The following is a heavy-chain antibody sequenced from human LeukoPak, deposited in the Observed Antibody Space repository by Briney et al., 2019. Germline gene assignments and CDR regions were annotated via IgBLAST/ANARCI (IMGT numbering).Heavy chain of an antibody. J-gene: IGHJ4*02. CDR2: IYYSGST. CDR3: ARDQYYYDSSGYLTFDY. D-gene: IGHD3-22*01. V-gene: IGHV4-59*12. CDR1: GGSISSYY. Sequence: PSETLSLTCTVSGGSISSYYWSWIRQPSGKGLEWIGYIYYSGSTNYNPSLKSRVTMSVDTSKNQFSLKLSSVTAADTVVYYCARDQYYYDSSGYLTFDYWGQGTLVTVSS.